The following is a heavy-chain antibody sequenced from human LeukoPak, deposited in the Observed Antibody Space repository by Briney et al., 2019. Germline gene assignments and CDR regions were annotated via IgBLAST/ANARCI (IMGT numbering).Heavy chain of an antibody. Sequence: GGSLRLSCAASGFMFSAYGMHWVRQAPGKGLEWVAVISSDGSSKNHADSVKDRFSMSRDNSKNTLYLQMNSLRIEDTAVYYCAKDGDCGGGGCFPNNFNYWGQGTLVTVSS. CDR3: AKDGDCGGGGCFPNNFNY. J-gene: IGHJ4*02. D-gene: IGHD2-15*01. CDR2: ISSDGSSK. V-gene: IGHV3-30*18. CDR1: GFMFSAYG.